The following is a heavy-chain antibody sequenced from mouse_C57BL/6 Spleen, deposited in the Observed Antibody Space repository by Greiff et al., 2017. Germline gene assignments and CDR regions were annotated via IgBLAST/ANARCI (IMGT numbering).Heavy chain of an antibody. CDR3: ARDTGTSWYFDV. J-gene: IGHJ1*03. Sequence: QVQLQQPGTELVKPGASVKLSCKASGYTFTSYWMHWVKQRPGQGLEWIGNINPSNGGTNYNEKFKSKAKLTVDKSSSKAYMQLSSLTSEDSAVYYCARDTGTSWYFDVWGTGTTVTVSS. D-gene: IGHD4-1*01. CDR1: GYTFTSYW. V-gene: IGHV1-53*01. CDR2: INPSNGGT.